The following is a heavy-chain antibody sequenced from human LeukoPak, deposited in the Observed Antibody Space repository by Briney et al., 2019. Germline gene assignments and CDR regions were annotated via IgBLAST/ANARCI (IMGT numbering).Heavy chain of an antibody. V-gene: IGHV3-66*02. CDR1: GFTVSSNY. D-gene: IGHD3-3*01. J-gene: IGHJ4*02. Sequence: GGSLRLSRAASGFTVSSNYMSWVRQAPGKGLEWVSVIYSGGSTYYADSVKGRFTISRDNSKNTLYLQMNSLRAEDTAVYYCARASGGSGYWTRYFDYWGQGTLVTVSS. CDR2: IYSGGST. CDR3: ARASGGSGYWTRYFDY.